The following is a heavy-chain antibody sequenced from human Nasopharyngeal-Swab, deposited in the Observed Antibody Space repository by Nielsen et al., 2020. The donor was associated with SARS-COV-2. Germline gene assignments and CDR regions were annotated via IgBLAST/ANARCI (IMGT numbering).Heavy chain of an antibody. CDR2: IDMRGRTT. CDR1: GFTFSNYW. D-gene: IGHD1-26*01. V-gene: IGHV3-74*03. CDR3: VRGPVEGATGYFQF. J-gene: IGHJ1*01. Sequence: GGSLRLSCATSGFTFSNYWMHWVRHAPGKGLEWVARIDMRGRTTTHADSVKGRFTISRDNAKNTLSLQMNSLTPADTAVYFCVRGPVEGATGYFQFWGRGTLVTVSS.